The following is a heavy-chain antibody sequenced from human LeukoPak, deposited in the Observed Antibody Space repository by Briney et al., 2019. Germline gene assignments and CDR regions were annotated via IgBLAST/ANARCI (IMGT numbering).Heavy chain of an antibody. CDR3: ATDGRRITIFGVVIPQPYYMDV. Sequence: ASVKVSCKASGYTFTSYGISWVRQAPGQGLEWMGWISAYNGNTNYAQKLQGRVTMTTDTSTSTAYMELRSLRSDDTAVYYCATDGRRITIFGVVIPQPYYMDVWGKGTTVTVSS. CDR1: GYTFTSYG. CDR2: ISAYNGNT. D-gene: IGHD3-3*01. J-gene: IGHJ6*03. V-gene: IGHV1-18*01.